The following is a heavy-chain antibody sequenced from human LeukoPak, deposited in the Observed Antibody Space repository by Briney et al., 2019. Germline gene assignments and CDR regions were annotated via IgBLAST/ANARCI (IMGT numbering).Heavy chain of an antibody. V-gene: IGHV3-9*01. CDR2: ISWDSENI. Sequence: GGSLRLSCVASGFTFDDFAMHWVRQVPGKSLEWVSYISWDSENIGYADSVKGRFTISRDNAKNSLYLQMNSLRVEDTALYYCAKVHRDYGDYYGLDAWGQGTTVTVSS. J-gene: IGHJ6*02. CDR1: GFTFDDFA. D-gene: IGHD4-17*01. CDR3: AKVHRDYGDYYGLDA.